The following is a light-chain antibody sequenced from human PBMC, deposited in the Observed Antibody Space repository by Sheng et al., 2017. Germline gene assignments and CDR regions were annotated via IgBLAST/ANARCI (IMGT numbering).Light chain of an antibody. CDR3: QQFNSYPLA. CDR1: QSIGTW. CDR2: KAS. Sequence: SQMTQFPSTLSASVGDRVTITCRASQSIGTWLAWYQQKPGRAPELLIYKASILQSGVPSRFSGSGSGTDFTLIISSLQPEDFASYYCQQFNSYPLAFGGGTKVEIK. V-gene: IGKV1-5*03. J-gene: IGKJ4*01.